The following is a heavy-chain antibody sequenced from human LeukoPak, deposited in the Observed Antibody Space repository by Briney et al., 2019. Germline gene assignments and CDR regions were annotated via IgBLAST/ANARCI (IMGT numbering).Heavy chain of an antibody. J-gene: IGHJ5*02. CDR2: INHSGSP. CDR3: ARGLLLRETYYDFWSGLKGFDP. Sequence: SETLSLTCAVYGGSFSGYYWSWIRQPPGKGLEWIGEINHSGSPNYHPSLKSRVTISVDTSKNQFSLKLSSVTAADTAVYYCARGLLLRETYYDFWSGLKGFDPWGQGTLVTVSS. D-gene: IGHD3-3*01. CDR1: GGSFSGYY. V-gene: IGHV4-34*01.